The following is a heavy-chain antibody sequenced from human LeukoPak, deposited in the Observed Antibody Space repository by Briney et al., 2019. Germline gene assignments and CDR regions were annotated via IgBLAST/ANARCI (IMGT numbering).Heavy chain of an antibody. CDR3: ARDYYYDSSGYYYYFDY. CDR1: GYSISSGYY. J-gene: IGHJ4*02. Sequence: SETLSLTCTVSGYSISSGYYWGWIRQPPGKGLEWIGSIYHSGSTYYNPSLKSRVTISVDTSKNQFSLKLSSVTAADTAVYYCARDYYYDSSGYYYYFDYWGQGTLVTVSS. V-gene: IGHV4-38-2*02. D-gene: IGHD3-22*01. CDR2: IYHSGST.